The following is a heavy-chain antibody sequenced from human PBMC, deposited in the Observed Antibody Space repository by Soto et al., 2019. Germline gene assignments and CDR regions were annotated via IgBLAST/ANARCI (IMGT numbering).Heavy chain of an antibody. J-gene: IGHJ6*02. V-gene: IGHV1-69*12. Sequence: QVQLVQSGAEVKKPGSSVKVSCKSSGGTFSNSPISWVRQAPGQGLEWMGGVIPLFRTANYAPKFQGRVTITADESTNAPYIELRSLRSGDTAVYYCARSRFVVGVTEDYYGMDVWGQGTTVTVAS. D-gene: IGHD2-15*01. CDR3: ARSRFVVGVTEDYYGMDV. CDR1: GGTFSNSP. CDR2: VIPLFRTA.